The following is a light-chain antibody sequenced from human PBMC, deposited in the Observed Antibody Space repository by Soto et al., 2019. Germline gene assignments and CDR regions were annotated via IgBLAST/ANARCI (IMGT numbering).Light chain of an antibody. V-gene: IGKV3-20*01. CDR1: QSVSSSY. CDR2: GAS. J-gene: IGKJ1*01. CDR3: QQRQSWPRT. Sequence: EIVLTQSPGTLSLSPWERATLSCRASQSVSSSYLAWYQQKPGQAPRLLIYGASSRATGIPDRFSGSGSGTDFTLTISRLEPEDFAVYYCQQRQSWPRTFGQGTKVDIK.